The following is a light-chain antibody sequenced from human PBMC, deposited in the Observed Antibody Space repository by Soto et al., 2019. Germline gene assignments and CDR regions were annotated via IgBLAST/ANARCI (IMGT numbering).Light chain of an antibody. CDR1: QGIRSE. CDR2: GAS. Sequence: AIQMTQSPSSLSASVGDRVTITCRASQGIRSELGWYQQKPGKAPKLLIYGASTLKSGVPSRFSGSGSGTYFTLTISSLQPEDFATYYCLQDSNYPWTFGQGTKVEIK. V-gene: IGKV1-6*01. CDR3: LQDSNYPWT. J-gene: IGKJ1*01.